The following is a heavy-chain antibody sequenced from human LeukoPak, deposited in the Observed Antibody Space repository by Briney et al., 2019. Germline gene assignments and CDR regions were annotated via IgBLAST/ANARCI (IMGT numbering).Heavy chain of an antibody. V-gene: IGHV3-23*01. Sequence: GGSLRLSCAASGFTFSSYGMSWVRQAPGKGLEWVSAVSSSGGTTYYADSVKGRFTISRDNSKNTLSPQMNSLRAEDTAIHYCAKNGDRGAYCSGGSCYPSYYYYMDVWGKGTTVTISS. J-gene: IGHJ6*03. CDR2: VSSSGGTT. CDR1: GFTFSSYG. CDR3: AKNGDRGAYCSGGSCYPSYYYYMDV. D-gene: IGHD2-15*01.